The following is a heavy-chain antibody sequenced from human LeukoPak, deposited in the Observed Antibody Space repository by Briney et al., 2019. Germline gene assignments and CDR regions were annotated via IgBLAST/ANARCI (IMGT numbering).Heavy chain of an antibody. Sequence: ASVEVSCKASGGTFSSYAISWVRQAPGQGLEWMGRIIPILGIAIYAQKFQGRVTMTEDTSTDTAYMELSSLRSEDTAVYYCATKIVDTAMVKGLRFDYWGQGTLVTVSS. J-gene: IGHJ4*02. CDR2: IIPILGIA. CDR3: ATKIVDTAMVKGLRFDY. CDR1: GGTFSSYA. D-gene: IGHD5-18*01. V-gene: IGHV1-69*04.